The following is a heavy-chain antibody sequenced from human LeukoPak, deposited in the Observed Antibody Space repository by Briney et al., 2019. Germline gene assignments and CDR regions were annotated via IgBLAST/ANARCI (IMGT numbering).Heavy chain of an antibody. CDR3: AKDSGSYSSYFDY. Sequence: GGSLRPSCAASGFTFDDYAMHWVRQAPGKGLEWVSGISWNSGSIGYADSVKGRFTISRDNAKNSLYLQMNSLRAEDMALYYCAKDSGSYSSYFDYWGQGTLVTVSS. D-gene: IGHD1-26*01. CDR2: ISWNSGSI. CDR1: GFTFDDYA. J-gene: IGHJ4*02. V-gene: IGHV3-9*03.